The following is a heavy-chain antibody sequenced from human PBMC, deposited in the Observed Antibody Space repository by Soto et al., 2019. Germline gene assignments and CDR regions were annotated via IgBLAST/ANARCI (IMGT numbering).Heavy chain of an antibody. CDR1: GGSISSYS. Sequence: QVQLQESGPGLVEPSETLSLTCTVSGGSISSYSWNWIRQPAGKGLEWIGRVDTTGGTNYIPSLKSRVTISVDTSKNQFSLNLRFVTAADTAVYFCAKDDSGAADIWGQGTMVTVS. J-gene: IGHJ3*02. CDR3: AKDDSGAADI. D-gene: IGHD3-16*01. V-gene: IGHV4-4*07. CDR2: VDTTGGT.